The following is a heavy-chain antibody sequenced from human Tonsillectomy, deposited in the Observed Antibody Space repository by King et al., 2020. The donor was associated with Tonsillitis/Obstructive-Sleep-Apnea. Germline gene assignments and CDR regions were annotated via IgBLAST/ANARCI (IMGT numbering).Heavy chain of an antibody. D-gene: IGHD6-19*01. Sequence: VTLKESGPALVKPTQTLTLTCTFSGFSLSTSGMCVSWIRQPPGKALGWLARIDWDDDKYYSTSLKTRLTISKDHSKKQVVLTMTNMDPVDTATYYCARGSGGVAGTSAGSDAFDIWGQGTMVTVSS. CDR1: GFSLSTSGMC. CDR3: ARGSGGVAGTSAGSDAFDI. J-gene: IGHJ3*02. CDR2: IDWDDDK. V-gene: IGHV2-70*11.